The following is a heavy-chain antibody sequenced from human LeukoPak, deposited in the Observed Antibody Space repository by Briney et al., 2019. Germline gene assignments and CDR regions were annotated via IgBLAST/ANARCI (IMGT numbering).Heavy chain of an antibody. CDR1: GFTFDDYA. Sequence: GGSLRLSCAASGFTFDDYAMHWVRQAPGKGLEWVSSISSSSSYIYYADSVKGRFTISRDNAKNSLYLQMNSLRAEDTAVYYCARGSGSSSLIDYWGQGTLVTVSS. D-gene: IGHD6-13*01. J-gene: IGHJ4*02. CDR2: ISSSSSYI. CDR3: ARGSGSSSLIDY. V-gene: IGHV3-21*01.